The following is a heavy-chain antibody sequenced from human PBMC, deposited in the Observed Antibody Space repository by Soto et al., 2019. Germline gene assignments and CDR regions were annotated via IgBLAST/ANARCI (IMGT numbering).Heavy chain of an antibody. D-gene: IGHD3-22*01. CDR3: ARVSYDSSGYYSRFHY. CDR1: GGGVYSDGYY. V-gene: IGHV4-39*01. CDR2: IYYSGGT. Sequence: SETLSLTCTVSGGGVYSDGYYWGWIRRPPGQGLEWIGNIYYSGGTYYNPSLQSRVTISRDNSKNTLYLQMNSLRAEDTAVYYCARVSYDSSGYYSRFHYWGQGTLVTVSS. J-gene: IGHJ4*02.